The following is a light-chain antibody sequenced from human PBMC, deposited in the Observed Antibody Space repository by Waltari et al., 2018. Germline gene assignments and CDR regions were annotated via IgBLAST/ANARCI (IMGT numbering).Light chain of an antibody. Sequence: DIQMTQSPSSLSASVGDRVTITCQASQDISNYLNWYQQKPGKAHKLLIYDASNLETGVPSRFSGSGSGTDFTFTISNLQPEDIATYYCQQYDNLPSYTFGQGTKLQIK. CDR2: DAS. V-gene: IGKV1-33*01. CDR1: QDISNY. CDR3: QQYDNLPSYT. J-gene: IGKJ2*01.